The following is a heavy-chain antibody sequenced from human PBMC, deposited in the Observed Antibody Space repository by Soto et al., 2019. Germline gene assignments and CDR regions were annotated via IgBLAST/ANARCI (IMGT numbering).Heavy chain of an antibody. V-gene: IGHV2-5*02. CDR1: GFSLSTSGVA. CDR3: AHRLGEFGSRLAFDY. D-gene: IGHD3-10*01. Sequence: QITLKASGPTLVKPTQTLTLTCTVSGFSLSTSGVAVGWIRQPPGKALEWLALIFWDDDKRYSPSLKSRLTITKDTSKNQVVLTMPNMDPVDTATYYCAHRLGEFGSRLAFDYWGQGTLVTVSS. J-gene: IGHJ4*02. CDR2: IFWDDDK.